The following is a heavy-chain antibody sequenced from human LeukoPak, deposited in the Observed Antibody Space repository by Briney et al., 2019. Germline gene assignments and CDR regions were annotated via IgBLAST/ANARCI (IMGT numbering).Heavy chain of an antibody. D-gene: IGHD6-13*01. CDR1: GFTFSSYG. CDR2: IRYDGSNK. Sequence: GGSLRLSCAASGFTFSSYGMHWVRQAPGKGLEWVAFIRYDGSNKYYADSVKGRSTISRDNSKNTLYLQMNSLRAEDTAGYYCAKDSWIGSSWTNYFDYWGQGTLVTVSS. J-gene: IGHJ4*02. CDR3: AKDSWIGSSWTNYFDY. V-gene: IGHV3-30*02.